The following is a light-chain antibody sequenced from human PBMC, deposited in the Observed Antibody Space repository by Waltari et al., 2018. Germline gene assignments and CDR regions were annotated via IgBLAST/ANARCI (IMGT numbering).Light chain of an antibody. J-gene: IGKJ4*01. V-gene: IGKV4-1*01. CDR1: ESVLYSRNNKDN. CDR3: QQYYNTPLT. Sequence: DIVMTQSPESLAVSLGERATINCKSSESVLYSRNNKDNLAWYQQKPGQRPKLLIYWASTRESGVPDRFSGSGSETEFTLTINSLQAEDVAVYYCQQYYNTPLTFGGGTKVEIK. CDR2: WAS.